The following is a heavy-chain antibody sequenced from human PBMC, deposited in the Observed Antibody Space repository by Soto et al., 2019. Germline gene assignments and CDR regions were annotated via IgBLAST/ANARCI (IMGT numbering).Heavy chain of an antibody. D-gene: IGHD4-17*01. J-gene: IGHJ4*02. CDR2: IYHSGST. CDR3: AFVYGDAGGYYFDY. V-gene: IGHV4-30-2*01. Sequence: PSEPLSLTCAVSGRSISSGGYSWSWIRQPPGKGLEWIGYIYHSGSTYYNPSLKSRVTISVDRSKNQVSLKLSSVNAPDTAVHYRAFVYGDAGGYYFDYWGQRNLVPVSS. CDR1: GRSISSGGYS.